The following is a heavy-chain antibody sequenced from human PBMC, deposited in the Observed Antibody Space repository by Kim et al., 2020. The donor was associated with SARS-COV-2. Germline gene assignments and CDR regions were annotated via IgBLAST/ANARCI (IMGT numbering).Heavy chain of an antibody. J-gene: IGHJ6*03. Sequence: GGSLRLSCAASGFTVSSNYMSWVRQAPGKGLEWVSVIYSGGSTYYADSVKGRFTISRDNSNNTLYLQMNSLRAEDTAVYYCARYYYDSSGYYYRRAYYYMDGWGKGTTVTVSS. CDR1: GFTVSSNY. CDR2: IYSGGST. V-gene: IGHV3-53*01. CDR3: ARYYYDSSGYYYRRAYYYMDG. D-gene: IGHD3-22*01.